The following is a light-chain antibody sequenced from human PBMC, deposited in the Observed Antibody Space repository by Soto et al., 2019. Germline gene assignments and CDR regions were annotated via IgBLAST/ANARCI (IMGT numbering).Light chain of an antibody. Sequence: QSALTQPASVSGSPGQSISVSCTGSSGDVGRYKFVSWYQQYPGKAPRLMMYEVSNRPSGVSNRFSGSKSGNTASLTISGLQTEDEAIYYCSSSTSTSTLVIFGGGTKLTVL. CDR1: SGDVGRYKF. CDR2: EVS. V-gene: IGLV2-14*01. J-gene: IGLJ2*01. CDR3: SSSTSTSTLVI.